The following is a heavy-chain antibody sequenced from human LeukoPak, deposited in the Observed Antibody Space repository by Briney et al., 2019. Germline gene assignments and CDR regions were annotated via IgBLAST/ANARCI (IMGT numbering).Heavy chain of an antibody. V-gene: IGHV4-34*01. J-gene: IGHJ6*02. CDR2: INHSGST. D-gene: IGHD3-3*01. CDR3: ARGRVTIPGGLRYYYYGMDV. CDR1: GGSFSGYY. Sequence: SETLSLTCAVYGGSFSGYYWSWIRQPPGKGLEWIGEINHSGSTNYNPSLKSRVTISVDTSKNQFSLKLSSVTAADTAVYYCARGRVTIPGGLRYYYYGMDVWGQGTTVTVSS.